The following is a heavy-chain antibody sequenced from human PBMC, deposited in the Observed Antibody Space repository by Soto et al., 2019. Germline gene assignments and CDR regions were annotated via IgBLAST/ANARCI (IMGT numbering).Heavy chain of an antibody. CDR1: GGTFSSYT. J-gene: IGHJ4*02. D-gene: IGHD4-17*01. CDR2: IIPILGIA. Sequence: QVQLVQSGAEVKKPGSSVKVSCKASGGTFSSYTIIWVRQAPGQGLEWMGRIIPILGIANYAQKFQGRVTITADKPTSTAYMELSSLRSEDTAVYYCARGTTMDFDYWGQGTLVTVSS. CDR3: ARGTTMDFDY. V-gene: IGHV1-69*02.